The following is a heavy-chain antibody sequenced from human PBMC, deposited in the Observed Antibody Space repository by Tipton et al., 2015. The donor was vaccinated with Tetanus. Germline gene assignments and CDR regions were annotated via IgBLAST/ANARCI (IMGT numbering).Heavy chain of an antibody. CDR1: GDSVSRNNIA. V-gene: IGHV6-1*01. CDR2: TYYASKWVN. Sequence: GLVKPSQTLSLTCAISGDSVSRNNIAWNWIRQSPSRGLEWLGRTYYASKWVNNYAASVKSRLNINSDTSKNQFSLHLSSVTPEDSAVYYCVRGQVSAMDVWGQGTTVIVSS. CDR3: VRGQVSAMDV. J-gene: IGHJ6*02.